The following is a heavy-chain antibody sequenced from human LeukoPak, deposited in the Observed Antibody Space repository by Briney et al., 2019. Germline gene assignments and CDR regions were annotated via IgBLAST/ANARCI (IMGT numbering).Heavy chain of an antibody. J-gene: IGHJ6*02. CDR1: GYTFTGYY. V-gene: IGHV1-2*02. CDR3: ARDSGPYGMDV. CDR2: INPNSGGT. Sequence: ASVKVSCKASGYTFTGYYMHWVRQAPGQGLEWMGWINPNSGGTNYARKFQGRVTMTRDTSISTAYMELSRLRSDDTAVYYCARDSGPYGMDVWGQGTTVTVSS.